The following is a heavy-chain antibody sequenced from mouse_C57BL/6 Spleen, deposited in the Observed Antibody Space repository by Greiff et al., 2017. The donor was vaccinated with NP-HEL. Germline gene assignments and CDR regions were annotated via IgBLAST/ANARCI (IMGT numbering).Heavy chain of an antibody. D-gene: IGHD2-4*01. J-gene: IGHJ3*01. CDR2: IDPSDSYT. V-gene: IGHV1-69*01. CDR1: GYTFTSYW. CDR3: ARGDYDGLY. Sequence: VQLQQPGAELVMPGASVKLSCKASGYTFTSYWMHWVKQRPGQGLEWIGEIDPSDSYTNYNQKFKGKSTLTVDKSSSTAYMQLSSLTSEDSAVYYCARGDYDGLYWGQGTLVTVSA.